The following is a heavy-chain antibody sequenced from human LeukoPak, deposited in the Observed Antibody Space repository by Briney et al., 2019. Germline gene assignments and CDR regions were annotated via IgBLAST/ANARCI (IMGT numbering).Heavy chain of an antibody. CDR1: GFTFSSYS. Sequence: GGSLRLSCAASGFTFSSYSMNWVRQAPGKGLEWVSSISSSSSYIYYADSVKGRFTISRDNSKNTVYLQMNSLRAEDTAVYYCAKTSNYYDSSGYYPFYWYFDLWGRGTLVTVSS. CDR2: ISSSSSYI. CDR3: AKTSNYYDSSGYYPFYWYFDL. V-gene: IGHV3-21*04. D-gene: IGHD3-22*01. J-gene: IGHJ2*01.